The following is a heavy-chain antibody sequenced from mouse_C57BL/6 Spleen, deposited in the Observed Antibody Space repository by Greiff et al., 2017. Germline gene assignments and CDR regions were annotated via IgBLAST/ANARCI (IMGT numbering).Heavy chain of an antibody. CDR3: TFGNRFAY. CDR1: GYTFTDYE. CDR2: IDPETGGT. J-gene: IGHJ3*01. D-gene: IGHD2-1*01. V-gene: IGHV1-15*01. Sequence: QVQLKQSGAELVRPGASVTLSCKASGYTFTDYEMHWVKQTPVHGLEWIGAIDPETGGTAYNQKFKGKAILTADKSSSTAYMELRSLTSEDSAVYYCTFGNRFAYWGQGTLVTVSA.